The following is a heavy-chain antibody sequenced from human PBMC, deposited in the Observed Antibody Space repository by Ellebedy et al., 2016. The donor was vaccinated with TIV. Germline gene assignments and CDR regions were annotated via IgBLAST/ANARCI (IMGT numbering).Heavy chain of an antibody. CDR3: AKVYASGYDYLGSLDY. V-gene: IGHV3-74*01. Sequence: GESLKISCAASGFTFSSYWMHWVRQAPGKGLVWVSRIKSEGSSTSYADSVKGRFTISRDNAKNTLYLQMNSLRAEDTAVYYCAKVYASGYDYLGSLDYWGQGTLVTVSS. D-gene: IGHD5-12*01. CDR1: GFTFSSYW. J-gene: IGHJ4*02. CDR2: IKSEGSST.